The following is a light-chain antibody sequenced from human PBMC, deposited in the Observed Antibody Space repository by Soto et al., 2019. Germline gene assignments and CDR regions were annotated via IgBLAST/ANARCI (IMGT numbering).Light chain of an antibody. V-gene: IGLV2-8*01. CDR1: SSDVGGYNY. Sequence: QSALTQPPSASGSPGQSVTISCTGTSSDVGGYNYVSWYQQHPGKVPKLMFYEVNKRPSGVPDRFSGYKSGNTASLTVSGLQAEYEPDYYCTSYAGGNNVFGTGTKVTVL. CDR3: TSYAGGNNV. J-gene: IGLJ1*01. CDR2: EVN.